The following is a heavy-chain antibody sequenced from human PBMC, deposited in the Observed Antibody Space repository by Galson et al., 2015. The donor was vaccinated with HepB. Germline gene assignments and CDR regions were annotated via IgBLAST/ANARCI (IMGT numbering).Heavy chain of an antibody. Sequence: ALVKPTQTLTLTCTFSGFSLSASGVGVGWIRQPPGKALEWLALIYWDDDKRYRPSLKSRLTITKDTSKNQVVLTMTNMDPVDTVTYYCAHTPHCDWLLPLYYFDYWGQGTLVTVSS. J-gene: IGHJ4*02. V-gene: IGHV2-5*02. D-gene: IGHD3-9*01. CDR1: GFSLSASGVG. CDR3: AHTPHCDWLLPLYYFDY. CDR2: IYWDDDK.